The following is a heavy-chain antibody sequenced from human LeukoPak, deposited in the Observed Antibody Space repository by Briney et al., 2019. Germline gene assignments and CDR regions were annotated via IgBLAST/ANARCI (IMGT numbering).Heavy chain of an antibody. D-gene: IGHD5-24*01. CDR3: ARGGRDGYNWFDY. V-gene: IGHV3-48*03. Sequence: GGSLRLSCAASGFTFSSYEMNWVRQAPGKGLEWVSYISSSGSTIYYADSVKGRFTISRDNAKNSLYLQMNSLRAEDTAVYYCARGGRDGYNWFDYWGQGTLATVSS. J-gene: IGHJ4*02. CDR1: GFTFSSYE. CDR2: ISSSGSTI.